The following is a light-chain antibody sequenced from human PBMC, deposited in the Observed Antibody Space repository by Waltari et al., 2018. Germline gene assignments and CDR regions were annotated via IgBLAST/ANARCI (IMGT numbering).Light chain of an antibody. V-gene: IGLV2-23*02. J-gene: IGLJ3*02. CDR2: EVS. CDR1: SSDVGSYNL. CDR3: CSYAGSSTLV. Sequence: QSALTQPASVSGSPGQSITISCTGTSSDVGSYNLVSWYQQHPGKAPKLIIYEVSKRPSGVSNRFSGSESGNTASLTISGLQAEDEADYYCCSYAGSSTLVFGGGTKLTVL.